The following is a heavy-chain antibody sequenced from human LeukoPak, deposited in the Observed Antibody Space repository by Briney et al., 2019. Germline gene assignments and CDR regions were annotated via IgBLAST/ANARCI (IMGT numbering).Heavy chain of an antibody. D-gene: IGHD1-20*01. CDR1: GFTFSSYA. J-gene: IGHJ4*02. Sequence: GGSLRLSCAASGFTFSSYAMHWVRQAPGKGLEWMAVISYDGSNKYYADSVKGRFTISRDNSKNTLYLQMSSLRAEDTAVYYCARDKYNWNDLATDYWGQGTLVTVSS. CDR2: ISYDGSNK. V-gene: IGHV3-30*04. CDR3: ARDKYNWNDLATDY.